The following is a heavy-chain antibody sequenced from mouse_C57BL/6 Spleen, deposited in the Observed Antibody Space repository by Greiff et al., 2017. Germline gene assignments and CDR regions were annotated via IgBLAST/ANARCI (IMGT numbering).Heavy chain of an antibody. CDR3: ARRGGYYYGSSPYFDV. CDR2: IDPSDSET. D-gene: IGHD1-1*01. V-gene: IGHV1-52*01. Sequence: VQLQEFGAELVRPGSSVKLSCKASGYTFTSYWMHWVKQRPIQGLEWIGNIDPSDSETHYNQKFKDKATLTVDKSSSTAYMQLSSLTSEDSAVYYCARRGGYYYGSSPYFDVWGTGTTVTVSS. CDR1: GYTFTSYW. J-gene: IGHJ1*03.